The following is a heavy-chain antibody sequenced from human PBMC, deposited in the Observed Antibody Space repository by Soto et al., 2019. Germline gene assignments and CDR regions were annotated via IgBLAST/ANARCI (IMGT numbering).Heavy chain of an antibody. D-gene: IGHD3-10*01. CDR1: GYSFTSYW. Sequence: GESLKISCKGSGYSFTSYWIGWVRQMPGKGLEWMGIIYPGDSDTRYSPSFQGQVTISADKSISTAYLQWSSLKASDTAMYYCAGSITMVRGVNPYYYYGMDVWGQGTTVTV. CDR3: AGSITMVRGVNPYYYYGMDV. CDR2: IYPGDSDT. J-gene: IGHJ6*02. V-gene: IGHV5-51*01.